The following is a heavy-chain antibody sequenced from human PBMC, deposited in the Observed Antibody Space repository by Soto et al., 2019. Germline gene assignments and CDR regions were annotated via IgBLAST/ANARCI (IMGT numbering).Heavy chain of an antibody. D-gene: IGHD6-13*01. CDR1: GGSISSYY. CDR3: ARTGGSSWYYFDY. Sequence: PSETLSLTCTVSGGSISSYYWSWIRQPPGKGLEWIGYIYYSGSTNYNPSLKSRVTISVDTSKNQFSLKLSSVTAADTAVYYCARTGGSSWYYFDYWGQGTRVTVSS. CDR2: IYYSGST. J-gene: IGHJ4*02. V-gene: IGHV4-59*12.